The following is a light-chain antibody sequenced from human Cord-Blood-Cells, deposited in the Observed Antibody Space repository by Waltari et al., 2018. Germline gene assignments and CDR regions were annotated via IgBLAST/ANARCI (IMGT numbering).Light chain of an antibody. CDR1: SSNIGSNT. V-gene: IGLV1-44*01. J-gene: IGLJ3*02. Sequence: QSVLTQPPSASGTPGPRVTISCSGRSSNIGSNTVTWYQQLPGTAPKLLIYSNKQRPSGVPDRFSGSKSGTSASLAISGLQSEDEADYYCAAWDDSLNGWVFGGGTKLTVL. CDR2: SNK. CDR3: AAWDDSLNGWV.